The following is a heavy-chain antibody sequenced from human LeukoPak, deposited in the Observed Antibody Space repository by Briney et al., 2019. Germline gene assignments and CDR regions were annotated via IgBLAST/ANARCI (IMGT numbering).Heavy chain of an antibody. CDR2: IKQDGSEK. Sequence: GGSLRLSCAASGFTFSSYWMSWVRQAPGKGLEWVANIKQDGSEKYYVDSVKGRFTISGDNAKNSLYLQMNSLRAEDTAVYYCARELSEGYYYYYMDVWGKGTTVTVSS. J-gene: IGHJ6*03. CDR3: ARELSEGYYYYYMDV. CDR1: GFTFSSYW. V-gene: IGHV3-7*01.